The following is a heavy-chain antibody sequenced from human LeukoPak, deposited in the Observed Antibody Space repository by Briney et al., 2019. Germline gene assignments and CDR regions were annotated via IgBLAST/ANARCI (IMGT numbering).Heavy chain of an antibody. Sequence: GGSLRLSCTASGFTFSNYWMSWIRQAPGKGLEWVANIKQDGGEKYYVDSVRGGFTISRDNAKNSLYLKMNSLRAEDTAVYYCARDETIVGAPTYRFDYWGQGTLVTVSS. J-gene: IGHJ4*02. V-gene: IGHV3-7*04. CDR3: ARDETIVGAPTYRFDY. D-gene: IGHD1-26*01. CDR1: GFTFSNYW. CDR2: IKQDGGEK.